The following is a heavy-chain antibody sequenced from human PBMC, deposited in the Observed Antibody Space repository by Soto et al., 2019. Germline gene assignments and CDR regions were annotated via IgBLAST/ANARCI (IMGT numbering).Heavy chain of an antibody. J-gene: IGHJ2*01. CDR2: IRPDTGGT. D-gene: IGHD3-10*01. CDR1: GYTFIGYY. V-gene: IGHV1-2*04. CDR3: ARGLYGSGSHDDCYFDL. Sequence: QVQLVQSGAEVKKPGASVKVSCKASGYTFIGYYVHWVRQAPGQGLEWVGWIRPDTGGTNYAQKFQGWVTMTRDTTISTADMDLSRLRSDDTAVYYCARGLYGSGSHDDCYFDLWGRGSLVTVSS.